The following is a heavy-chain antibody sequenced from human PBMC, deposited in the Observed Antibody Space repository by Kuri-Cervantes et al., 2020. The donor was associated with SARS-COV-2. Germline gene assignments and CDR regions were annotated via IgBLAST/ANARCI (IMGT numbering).Heavy chain of an antibody. D-gene: IGHD2-2*01. Sequence: LSLTCAASGFPFSNAWMSWVRPAPGKGLEWVGRIKSKTDGGTTDYAAPVKGRFTISRDDSKNTLYLQMNSLKTEDTAVYYCTTDPIVVVPAALRSWGQGTLVTVSS. V-gene: IGHV3-15*01. CDR1: GFPFSNAW. CDR2: IKSKTDGGTT. CDR3: TTDPIVVVPAALRS. J-gene: IGHJ5*02.